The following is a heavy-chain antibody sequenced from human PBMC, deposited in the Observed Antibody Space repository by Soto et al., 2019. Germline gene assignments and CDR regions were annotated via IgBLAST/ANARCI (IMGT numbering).Heavy chain of an antibody. V-gene: IGHV1-69*13. D-gene: IGHD2-2*01. CDR1: GGTFSSYA. CDR3: ARDSSRSQLLAAYPQYYYYYGMDV. J-gene: IGHJ6*02. CDR2: IIPIFGTA. Sequence: SVKVSCKASGGTFSSYAISGVRQAPGQGLEWMGGIIPIFGTANYAQKFQGRVTITADESTSTAYMELSSLRSEDTAVYYCARDSSRSQLLAAYPQYYYYYGMDVWGQGTTVTVSS.